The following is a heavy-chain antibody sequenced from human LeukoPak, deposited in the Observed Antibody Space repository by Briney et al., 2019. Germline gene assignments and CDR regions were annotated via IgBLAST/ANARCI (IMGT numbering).Heavy chain of an antibody. Sequence: TPSETLSLTCTVSGGSISSGSYYWSWIRQPAGKGLEWIGRIYTSGSANYNPSLKSRATISVDTSKNQFSLKLSSVTAADTAVYYCARSTYYYDSSGLPCVWGQGTLVTVSS. CDR1: GGSISSGSYY. CDR2: IYTSGSA. J-gene: IGHJ4*02. CDR3: ARSTYYYDSSGLPCV. D-gene: IGHD3-22*01. V-gene: IGHV4-61*02.